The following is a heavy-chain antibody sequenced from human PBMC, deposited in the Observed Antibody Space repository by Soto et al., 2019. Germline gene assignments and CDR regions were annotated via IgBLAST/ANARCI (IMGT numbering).Heavy chain of an antibody. CDR2: ISSNGGTT. V-gene: IGHV3-64D*06. J-gene: IGHJ4*02. Sequence: EVQLVESGGGLVQPGGSLRLSCSASGFTFSNYAMHWVRQAPGKGLEYVSAISSNGGTTHYADSVKGRFTISRDNSKNTLYLQMSSLRAEDTAVYYCVKDQRVYSSSWAGDYWGQGTLVTVSS. CDR1: GFTFSNYA. CDR3: VKDQRVYSSSWAGDY. D-gene: IGHD6-13*01.